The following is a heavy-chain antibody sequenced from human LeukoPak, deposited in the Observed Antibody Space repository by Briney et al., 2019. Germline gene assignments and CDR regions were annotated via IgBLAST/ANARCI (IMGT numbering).Heavy chain of an antibody. Sequence: ASVKVSCKASGGTFSSYAISWVRQAPGQGLEWMGGIIPIFGTANYAQKFQGRVTITADEPTSTAYMELSSLRSEDTAVYYCARARGSGGDAFDNWGQGTMVTVSS. J-gene: IGHJ3*02. CDR1: GGTFSSYA. D-gene: IGHD3-10*01. V-gene: IGHV1-69*13. CDR3: ARARGSGGDAFDN. CDR2: IIPIFGTA.